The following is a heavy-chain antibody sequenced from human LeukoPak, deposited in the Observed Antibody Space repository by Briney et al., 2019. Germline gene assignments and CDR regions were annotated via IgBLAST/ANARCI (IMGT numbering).Heavy chain of an antibody. CDR2: INHSGST. D-gene: IGHD3-9*01. Sequence: SETLSLTCAVYGGSFSGYYWSWIRQPPGKGLEWIGEINHSGSTNYNPSLKSRVTISVDTSKNQFSLKLSSVTAADTAVYYCARDPAYYDILTGYPYYYYYGMDVWGQGTTVTVSS. CDR3: ARDPAYYDILTGYPYYYYYGMDV. V-gene: IGHV4-34*01. J-gene: IGHJ6*02. CDR1: GGSFSGYY.